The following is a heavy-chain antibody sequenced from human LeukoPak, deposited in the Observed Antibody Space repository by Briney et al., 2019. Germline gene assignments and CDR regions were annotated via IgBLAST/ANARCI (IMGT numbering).Heavy chain of an antibody. CDR2: IQQSTRS. CDR1: GVSLNNYY. CDR3: ARGYSRVLIDY. J-gene: IGHJ4*02. V-gene: IGHV4-34*01. Sequence: SETLSLTCAVSGVSLNNYYWSWIRQPPGKGLEWLGEIQQSTRSNYNPSLKSRVTISADTSKNHLFLKLTSVTAADTAVYYCARGYSRVLIDYWGQGTLVTVSS. D-gene: IGHD4-11*01.